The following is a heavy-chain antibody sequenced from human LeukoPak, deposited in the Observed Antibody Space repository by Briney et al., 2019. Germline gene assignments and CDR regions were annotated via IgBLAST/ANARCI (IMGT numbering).Heavy chain of an antibody. V-gene: IGHV3-7*03. CDR3: ANGKRDGYNIGWW. Sequence: GGSLRLSCAASGFTFSSYWMSWVRQAPGKGLEWVANIKQDGSEKYYVDSVKGRFTISRDNAKNSLYLQMNSLRAEDTAVYYCANGKRDGYNIGWWWGQGTLVTVSS. CDR2: IKQDGSEK. J-gene: IGHJ4*02. D-gene: IGHD5-24*01. CDR1: GFTFSSYW.